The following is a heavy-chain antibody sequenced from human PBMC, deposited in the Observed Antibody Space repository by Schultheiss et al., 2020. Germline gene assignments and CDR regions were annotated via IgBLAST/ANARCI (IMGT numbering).Heavy chain of an antibody. Sequence: SQTLSLTCTVSGGSISSYYWSWIRQPPGKGLEWIGEINQSGSTNYNPSLKSRVTISVDKSKNQFSLKLNSVTAADTAVYYCARNEGWAWGQGTLVTVSS. CDR2: INQSGST. V-gene: IGHV4-34*01. J-gene: IGHJ5*02. CDR1: GGSISSYY. D-gene: IGHD6-19*01. CDR3: ARNEGWA.